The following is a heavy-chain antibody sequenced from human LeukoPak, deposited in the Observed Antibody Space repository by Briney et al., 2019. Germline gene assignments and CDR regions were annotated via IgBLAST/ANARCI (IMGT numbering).Heavy chain of an antibody. CDR3: ARDYGSGSSVYFDY. CDR1: GFTFSSYA. D-gene: IGHD3-10*01. V-gene: IGHV4-39*07. J-gene: IGHJ4*02. CDR2: IYYSGST. Sequence: GSLRLSCAASGFTFSSYAMSWVRQAPGKGLEWIGSIYYSGSTYYNPSLKSRVTISVDTSKNQFSLKLSSVTAADTAVYYCARDYGSGSSVYFDYWGQGTLVTVSS.